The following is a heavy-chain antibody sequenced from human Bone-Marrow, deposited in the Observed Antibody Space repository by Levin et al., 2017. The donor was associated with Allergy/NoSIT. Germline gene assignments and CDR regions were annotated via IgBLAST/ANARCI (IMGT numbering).Heavy chain of an antibody. Sequence: KSSETLSLTCTVSGESIDSGDYHWTWIRQPPGKGLEWIGYIYYSGSPHYNPSLKSRVTISVDTSKNQFSLRMNSVTAADTAVYFCARAIYYYVPGSVHDYWGQGTLVIVSS. V-gene: IGHV4-30-4*01. CDR2: IYYSGSP. CDR1: GESIDSGDYH. D-gene: IGHD3-10*01. J-gene: IGHJ4*02. CDR3: ARAIYYYVPGSVHDY.